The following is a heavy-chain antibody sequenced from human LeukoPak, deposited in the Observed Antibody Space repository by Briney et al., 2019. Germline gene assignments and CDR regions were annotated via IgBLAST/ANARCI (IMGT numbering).Heavy chain of an antibody. CDR2: INPNSGGT. CDR3: ARGGLTTVTPFDY. V-gene: IGHV1-2*02. J-gene: IGHJ4*02. Sequence: EASVKVSCKASGYTFTGYYMHWVRQAPGQGLEWMGWINPNSGGTNYAQKFQGRVTMTRDTSISTAYMELSRLRSDDTAVYYCARGGLTTVTPFDYWGQGTLVTVSS. CDR1: GYTFTGYY. D-gene: IGHD4-17*01.